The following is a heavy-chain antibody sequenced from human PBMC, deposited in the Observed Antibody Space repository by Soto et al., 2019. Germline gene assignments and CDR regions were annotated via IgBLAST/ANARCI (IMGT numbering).Heavy chain of an antibody. Sequence: EVQLVESGGGLVQPGGSLRLSCAASGFTFSSYDMHWVRQATGKGLKWVSAIGTAGDTYYPGSVKGRFTISRENAKNSLYLQMNSLRAGDTAVYYCARAHCSGGSCYSDYYYYMDVWGKGTTVTVS. CDR1: GFTFSSYD. D-gene: IGHD2-15*01. J-gene: IGHJ6*03. CDR3: ARAHCSGGSCYSDYYYYMDV. CDR2: IGTAGDT. V-gene: IGHV3-13*01.